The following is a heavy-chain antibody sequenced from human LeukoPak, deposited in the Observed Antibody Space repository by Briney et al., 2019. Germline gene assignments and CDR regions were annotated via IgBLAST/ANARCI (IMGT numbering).Heavy chain of an antibody. CDR2: IKQDGSEH. J-gene: IGHJ4*02. CDR3: ARDAYNNTRRYDH. CDR1: GFTFSSYW. V-gene: IGHV3-7*04. Sequence: GGSLRLSCAASGFTFSSYWMSWVRQALGKGREWVAHIKQDGSEHYYVDSVKGRFTISRDNAKNAQYLQMKSLRAEGTAVYYCARDAYNNTRRYDHWGQGTLVTVSS. D-gene: IGHD3-10*01.